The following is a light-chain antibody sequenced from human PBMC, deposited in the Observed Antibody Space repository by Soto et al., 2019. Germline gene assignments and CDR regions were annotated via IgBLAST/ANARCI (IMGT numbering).Light chain of an antibody. V-gene: IGLV2-23*03. CDR3: CSYAGSSTFGVV. CDR1: SSDVGSYNL. J-gene: IGLJ2*01. Sequence: QSVLTQPASVSGSPGQSITISCTGTSSDVGSYNLVSWYQQHPGKAPKLMIYEGSQRPSGVSNRFSGSKSGNTASLTISGLQAEDEADYYCCSYAGSSTFGVVFGGGTKLT. CDR2: EGS.